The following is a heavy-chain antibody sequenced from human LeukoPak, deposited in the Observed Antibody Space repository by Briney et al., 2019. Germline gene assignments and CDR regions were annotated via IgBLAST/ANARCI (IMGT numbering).Heavy chain of an antibody. CDR1: GGSISSGGYS. CDR2: IYYSGYT. V-gene: IGHV4-61*08. CDR3: ARVRQFGNDAFDI. J-gene: IGHJ3*02. D-gene: IGHD3-10*01. Sequence: PSETLSLTCAVSGGSISSGGYSWSWIRQPPGKGLEWIGYIYYSGYTNYNPSLKSRVTISVDTSKNQFSLKLSSVTAADTAVYYCARVRQFGNDAFDIWGQGIMVTVSS.